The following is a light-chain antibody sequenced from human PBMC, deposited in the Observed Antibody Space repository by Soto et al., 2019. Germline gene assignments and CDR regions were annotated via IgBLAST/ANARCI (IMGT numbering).Light chain of an antibody. J-gene: IGLJ2*01. CDR1: GSNIGSNY. V-gene: IGLV1-51*01. CDR3: GTWDSSLSVV. CDR2: DDN. Sequence: QSVLTQPPSVSAAPGQKVTISCSGSGSNIGSNYVSWYQQVPGTAPKLLIYDDNKRPSGVPDRFSGSKSGTSATLGITGLQTGDEADYYCGTWDSSLSVVFGGGTKVTVL.